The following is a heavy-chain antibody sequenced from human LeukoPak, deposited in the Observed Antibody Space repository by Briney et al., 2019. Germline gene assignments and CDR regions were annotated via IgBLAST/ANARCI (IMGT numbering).Heavy chain of an antibody. D-gene: IGHD6-19*01. J-gene: IGHJ5*02. V-gene: IGHV3-33*01. CDR3: ARDGNLSSGWSYNWFGP. CDR2: IWYDGSNK. Sequence: GGSLRLSCAASGFTFSSYGMHWVRQAPGKGLEWVAVIWYDGSNKYYADSVKGRFTISRDNSKNTLYLQMNSLRAEDTAVYYCARDGNLSSGWSYNWFGPWGQGTLVTVSS. CDR1: GFTFSSYG.